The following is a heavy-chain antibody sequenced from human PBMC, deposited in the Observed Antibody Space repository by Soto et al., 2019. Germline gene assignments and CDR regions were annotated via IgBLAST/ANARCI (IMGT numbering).Heavy chain of an antibody. V-gene: IGHV4-39*01. CDR1: GGSICSSSYY. J-gene: IGHJ6*02. CDR3: ARQGSSGWYWGDYYYYYGMDV. CDR2: IYYSGST. Sequence: QLQLQESGPGLVKPSETLSLTCTVSGGSICSSSYYWGWIRQPPGKGLEWIGSIYYSGSTYYNPSLKSRVTISVDTSKNQFSLRLSSVTAADTAVYYCARQGSSGWYWGDYYYYYGMDVWGQGTTVTVSS. D-gene: IGHD6-19*01.